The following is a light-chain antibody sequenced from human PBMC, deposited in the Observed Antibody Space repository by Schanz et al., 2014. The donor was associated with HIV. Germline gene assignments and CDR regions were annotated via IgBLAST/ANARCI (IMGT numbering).Light chain of an antibody. CDR1: SSNIGTGYD. CDR2: GNS. Sequence: QSVLTQPPSVSGAPGQRVTISCTGSSSNIGTGYDVHWYQQLPGTAPKLLIYGNSNRPSGVPDRFSGSKSDTSASLAITGLQADDEADYYCQSFDNSLSGVVFGGGTKLTVL. CDR3: QSFDNSLSGVV. J-gene: IGLJ3*02. V-gene: IGLV1-40*01.